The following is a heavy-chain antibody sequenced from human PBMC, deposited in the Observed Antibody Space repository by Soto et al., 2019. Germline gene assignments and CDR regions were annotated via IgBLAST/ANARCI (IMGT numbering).Heavy chain of an antibody. Sequence: PGGSLRLSCAASGFTFSSYSMNWVRQAPGKGLEWVSYISSSSSTIYYADSVKGRFTISRDNAKNSLYLQMNSLRDEDTAVYYCARAPTTVVTFSYYYYGMDVWGQGTTVTVSS. J-gene: IGHJ6*02. V-gene: IGHV3-48*02. CDR2: ISSSSSTI. CDR3: ARAPTTVVTFSYYYYGMDV. D-gene: IGHD4-17*01. CDR1: GFTFSSYS.